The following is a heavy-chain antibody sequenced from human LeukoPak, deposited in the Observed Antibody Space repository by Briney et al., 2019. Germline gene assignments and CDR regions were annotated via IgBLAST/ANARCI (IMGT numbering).Heavy chain of an antibody. D-gene: IGHD2-2*01. CDR2: INPNSGGT. V-gene: IGHV1-2*02. CDR3: ARSVVPAAIGAFDI. J-gene: IGHJ3*02. Sequence: ASVKVSCKASGYTFTGYYMHWVRQAPGQGLEWMGWINPNSGGTNYAQKFQGRVTMTRDTSISTAYMELSRLRSDDTAVYYCARSVVPAAIGAFDIWGQGTMVTVSS. CDR1: GYTFTGYY.